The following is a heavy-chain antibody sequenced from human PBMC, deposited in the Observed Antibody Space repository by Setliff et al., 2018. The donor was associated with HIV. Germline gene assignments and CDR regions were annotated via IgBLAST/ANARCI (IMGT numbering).Heavy chain of an antibody. Sequence: KASGGTFSSYTISWVRQAPGQGLEWMGRIIPILGIANYAQKFQGRVTITADKSTSTAYMELSSLRSEDTAVYYCARERGYFRITMIVVAAFDIWGQGTVVTVSS. CDR3: ARERGYFRITMIVVAAFDI. CDR2: IIPILGIA. D-gene: IGHD3-22*01. V-gene: IGHV1-69*04. CDR1: GGTFSSYT. J-gene: IGHJ3*02.